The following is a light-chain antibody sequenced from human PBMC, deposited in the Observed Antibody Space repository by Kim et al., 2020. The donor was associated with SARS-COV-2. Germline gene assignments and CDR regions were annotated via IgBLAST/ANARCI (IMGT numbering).Light chain of an antibody. CDR3: QAWDSSIVV. CDR2: QDS. Sequence: GDKYACWYQQKPGQSPVLVIYQDSKRPSGIPERFSGSNSGNTATLTISGTQAMDEADYYSQAWDSSIVVFGGGTKLTVL. V-gene: IGLV3-1*01. J-gene: IGLJ2*01. CDR1: GDKY.